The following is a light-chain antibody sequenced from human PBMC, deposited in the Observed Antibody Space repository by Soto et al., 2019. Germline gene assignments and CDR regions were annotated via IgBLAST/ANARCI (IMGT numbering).Light chain of an antibody. CDR3: HQYNHWLTWT. CDR1: QSVSSSY. V-gene: IGKV3D-15*01. J-gene: IGKJ1*01. Sequence: EIVLTQSPGTLSLCPGERATLSCRAIQSVSSSYLAWYQQKPGQAPRLLIYDAVNRATGIPARFSGSGSGTEFTLTISSLQSEDFAVYYCHQYNHWLTWTFGQGTKVDIK. CDR2: DAV.